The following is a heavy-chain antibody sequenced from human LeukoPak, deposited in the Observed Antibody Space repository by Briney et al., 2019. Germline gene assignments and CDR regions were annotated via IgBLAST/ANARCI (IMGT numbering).Heavy chain of an antibody. J-gene: IGHJ5*02. D-gene: IGHD3-10*01. CDR1: GFTFGNYW. CDR2: IKQDGSAV. Sequence: GGSLRLSCAASGFTFGNYWMTWVRQAPGKGPEWVANIKQDGSAVHYVDSEKGRFTISRDNAKNSLSLQMNSLRVEDTAVYYCARWAGVSDLWGQGTLVTVSS. V-gene: IGHV3-7*01. CDR3: ARWAGVSDL.